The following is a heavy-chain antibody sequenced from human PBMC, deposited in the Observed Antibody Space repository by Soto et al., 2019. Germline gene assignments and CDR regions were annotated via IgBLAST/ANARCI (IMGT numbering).Heavy chain of an antibody. CDR3: AREGAVAGHYDY. V-gene: IGHV3-21*01. J-gene: IGHJ4*02. CDR2: ISSSSSYI. CDR1: GFTFSSYS. Sequence: EVQLVESGGGLVKPGGSLRLSCAASGFTFSSYSMNWVRQATGKGMEWVSSISSSSSYIYYADSVKGRFTISRDNAKNSLYLQMNSLRAEDTAVYYCAREGAVAGHYDYWGQGTLVTVSS. D-gene: IGHD6-19*01.